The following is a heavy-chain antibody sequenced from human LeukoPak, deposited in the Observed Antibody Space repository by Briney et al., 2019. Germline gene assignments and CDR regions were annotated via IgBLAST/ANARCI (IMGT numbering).Heavy chain of an antibody. CDR2: ISSSSSTI. CDR3: ARDLGSGGSSRYWGRNWFDP. J-gene: IGHJ5*02. D-gene: IGHD6-13*01. CDR1: GFTFSSYS. Sequence: GGSLRLSCAASGFTFSSYSMNWVRQAPGKGLEWVSYISSSSSTIYYADSVKGRFTISRDNAKNSLYLQMNSLRAEDTAVYYCARDLGSGGSSRYWGRNWFDPWGQGTLVTVSS. V-gene: IGHV3-48*01.